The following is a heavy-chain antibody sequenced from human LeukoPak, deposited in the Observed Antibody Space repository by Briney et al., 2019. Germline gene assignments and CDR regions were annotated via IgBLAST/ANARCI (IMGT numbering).Heavy chain of an antibody. D-gene: IGHD1-14*01. Sequence: ESGPTLVSPTQTLTLTCTFSGFSLTTSGVGGGWIRQPPGKAPEWLALIYWDNDKRYSPSLKTRLTITKDTSKNLVVFIMTDMDPVDTATYFCTHRRGGYNWNHGDFDYWGQGTLVTVSS. CDR3: THRRGGYNWNHGDFDY. CDR1: GFSLTTSGVG. CDR2: IYWDNDK. J-gene: IGHJ4*02. V-gene: IGHV2-5*02.